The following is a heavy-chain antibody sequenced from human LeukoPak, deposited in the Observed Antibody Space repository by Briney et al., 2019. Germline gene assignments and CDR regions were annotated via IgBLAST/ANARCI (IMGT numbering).Heavy chain of an antibody. CDR3: ARQGNPYNDYVWGSYRDPFDY. CDR1: GGSISSSSYY. CDR2: IYYSGST. Sequence: SETLSLTXTASGGSISSSSYYWGWIRQPPGKGLEWIGSIYYSGSTYYNPSLKSRVTISVDTSKNQFSLKLSSVTAADTAVYYCARQGNPYNDYVWGSYRDPFDYWGQGTLVTVSS. D-gene: IGHD3-16*02. V-gene: IGHV4-39*01. J-gene: IGHJ4*02.